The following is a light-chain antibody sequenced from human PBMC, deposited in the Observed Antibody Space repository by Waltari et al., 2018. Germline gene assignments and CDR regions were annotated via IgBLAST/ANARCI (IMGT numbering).Light chain of an antibody. J-gene: IGKJ2*01. CDR2: WAS. CDR3: QQYYSAPYT. V-gene: IGKV4-1*01. Sequence: DIVMTQSPDSLAVSLGERATINSKSSQSVLYSSNSRNYLAWFQQKPGQPPKLVIYWASTRESGVPDRFSGSGSGTDFTLTISSLQAEDVAIYYCQQYYSAPYTFGQGTKLEIK. CDR1: QSVLYSSNSRNY.